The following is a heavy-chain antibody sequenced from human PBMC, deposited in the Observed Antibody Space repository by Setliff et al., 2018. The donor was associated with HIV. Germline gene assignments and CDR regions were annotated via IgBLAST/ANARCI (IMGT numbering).Heavy chain of an antibody. Sequence: ASETLSLTCTVSNGSISNYYWGWIRQPPGKGLEWIGSIYYSGTTQYNPSLTGRVTMSLDKSKNQFSLKLSSMTAADTAVYYCARGLVSDRTSFIFDYWGLGTLVTVSS. V-gene: IGHV4-39*07. CDR1: NGSISNYY. CDR2: IYYSGTT. CDR3: ARGLVSDRTSFIFDY. J-gene: IGHJ4*02. D-gene: IGHD2-2*01.